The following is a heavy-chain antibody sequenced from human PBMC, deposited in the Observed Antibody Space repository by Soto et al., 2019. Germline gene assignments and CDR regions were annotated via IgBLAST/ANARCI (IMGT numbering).Heavy chain of an antibody. CDR1: GFTFSSYD. D-gene: IGHD2-15*01. CDR2: VSASGSIT. J-gene: IGHJ4*02. CDR3: AKGDCSGGRCYRGFDY. V-gene: IGHV3-23*01. Sequence: PGGSLRLSCAASGFTFSSYDMSWVRQAPGKGLEWVSGVSASGSITSYADSAKGRFTISRDNAKNTVFLQMSSLRAEDTAVYFCAKGDCSGGRCYRGFDYWCQGTLVTVSS.